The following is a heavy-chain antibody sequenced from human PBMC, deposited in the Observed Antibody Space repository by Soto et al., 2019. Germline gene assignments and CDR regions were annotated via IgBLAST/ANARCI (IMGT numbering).Heavy chain of an antibody. J-gene: IGHJ5*02. CDR2: INHSGST. CDR3: ARGRGSTSKYSSSWGGPHNWFDP. CDR1: GGSFSGYY. V-gene: IGHV4-34*01. Sequence: SETLSLTCAVYGGSFSGYYWSWIRRPPGKGLEWIGEINHSGSTNYNPSLKSRVTISVDTSKNQFSLKLSSVTAADTAVYYCARGRGSTSKYSSSWGGPHNWFDPWGQGTLVTVSS. D-gene: IGHD6-13*01.